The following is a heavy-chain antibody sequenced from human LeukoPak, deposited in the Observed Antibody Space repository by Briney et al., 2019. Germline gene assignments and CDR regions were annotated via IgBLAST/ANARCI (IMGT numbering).Heavy chain of an antibody. J-gene: IGHJ4*02. CDR3: ARSVESAYSSAWYTGFDS. CDR2: INTNTGNP. CDR1: GYTFTSYA. D-gene: IGHD6-19*01. Sequence: ASVKVSCKASGYTFTSYAMNWVRQAPGQGLEWMGWINTNTGNPTYAQGFTGRFVFSSDTSVSTAYLQISSLKPEDSGVYYCARSVESAYSSAWYTGFDSWGQGTLVTVSS. V-gene: IGHV7-4-1*02.